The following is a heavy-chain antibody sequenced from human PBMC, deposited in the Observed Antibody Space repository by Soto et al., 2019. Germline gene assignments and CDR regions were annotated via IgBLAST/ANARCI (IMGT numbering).Heavy chain of an antibody. Sequence: SETLSLTCTVSGASITKYYWNWIRQSPGKGLEWIVSVSSTGSTVYNPSLTSRVTVSLDTSKNQFSLTLNSVKAADKAVYFFGRGGRSPYHNHEVELWGQGTLV. CDR1: GASITKYY. CDR2: VSSTGST. CDR3: GRGGRSPYHNHEVEL. D-gene: IGHD6-13*01. V-gene: IGHV4-59*01. J-gene: IGHJ4*02.